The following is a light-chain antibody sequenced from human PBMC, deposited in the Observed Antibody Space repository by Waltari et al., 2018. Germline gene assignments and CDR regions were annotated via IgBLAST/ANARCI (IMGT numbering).Light chain of an antibody. CDR2: WAS. CDR3: QQYYTTPYT. V-gene: IGKV4-1*01. J-gene: IGKJ2*01. CDR1: QGVLYSPSNNNY. Sequence: DIVMTQSPDSLAVSLGERATINCKSSQGVLYSPSNNNYLAWYQQKPGQPPKLLIYWASARESGVPDRFSGSGSGTDFTLTISSLQAEDVAVYYCQQYYTTPYTFGQGTKLEIK.